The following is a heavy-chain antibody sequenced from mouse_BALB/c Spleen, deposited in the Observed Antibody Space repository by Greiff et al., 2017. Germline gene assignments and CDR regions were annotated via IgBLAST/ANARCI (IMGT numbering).Heavy chain of an antibody. CDR3: ARTISMDY. V-gene: IGHV5-17*02. CDR2: ISSGSSTI. D-gene: IGHD1-1*02. Sequence: EVQGVESGGGLVQPGGSRKLSCAASGFTFSSFGMHWVRQAPEKGLEWVAYISSGSSTIYYADTVKGRFTISRDNPKNTLFLQMTSLRSEDTAMYYCARTISMDYWGQGTSVTVSS. J-gene: IGHJ4*01. CDR1: GFTFSSFG.